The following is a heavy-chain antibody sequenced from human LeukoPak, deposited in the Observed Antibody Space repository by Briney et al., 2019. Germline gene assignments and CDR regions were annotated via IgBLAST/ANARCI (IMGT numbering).Heavy chain of an antibody. CDR3: ARDLYNWNNLDY. V-gene: IGHV1-2*02. Sequence: ASVKVSYKASGYTFTGYYMHWVRQAPGQGLEWMGWINPNSGGTNYAQKFQGRVTMTRDTSISTAYMELSRLRSDDTAVYYCARDLYNWNNLDYWGQGTLVTVSS. D-gene: IGHD1/OR15-1a*01. CDR2: INPNSGGT. J-gene: IGHJ4*02. CDR1: GYTFTGYY.